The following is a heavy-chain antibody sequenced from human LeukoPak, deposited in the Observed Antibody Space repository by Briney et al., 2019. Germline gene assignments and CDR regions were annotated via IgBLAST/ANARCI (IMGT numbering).Heavy chain of an antibody. CDR2: ISSSGSTI. J-gene: IGHJ3*02. D-gene: IGHD2-2*01. V-gene: IGHV3-11*04. CDR1: GFTFSDYY. CDR3: ARDPDIVVVPAAGAHAFDI. Sequence: GRSLRLSCAASGFTFSDYYMSWIRQAPGKGLEWVSYISSSGSTIYYADSVKGRFTISRDNAKNSLYLQMNSLRAEDTAVYYCARDPDIVVVPAAGAHAFDIWGQGTMVTVSS.